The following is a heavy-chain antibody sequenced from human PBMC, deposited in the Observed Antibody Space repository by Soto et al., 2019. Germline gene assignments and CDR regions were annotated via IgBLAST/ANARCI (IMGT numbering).Heavy chain of an antibody. J-gene: IGHJ4*02. Sequence: TLSLTCTVAGCSISSGGYYWSWIRQHRGKGLEWIGYIYYSGSTYYNPSLKSRVTISVDTSKNQFSLKLSSVTAADTAVYYCARYPDHSGYDLAHFDYWGQGTLVTVSS. CDR1: GCSISSGGYY. V-gene: IGHV4-31*03. CDR2: IYYSGST. D-gene: IGHD5-12*01. CDR3: ARYPDHSGYDLAHFDY.